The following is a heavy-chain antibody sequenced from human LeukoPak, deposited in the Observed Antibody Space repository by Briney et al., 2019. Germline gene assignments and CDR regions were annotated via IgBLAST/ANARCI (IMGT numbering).Heavy chain of an antibody. CDR1: GFTFSSYE. J-gene: IGHJ4*02. Sequence: QPGGSLRLSCAASGFTFSSYEMNWVRQAPGKGLEWVSYISSSGSTIYYADSMKGRFTISRDNAKNSLYLQMNSLRAEDTAVYYRARDRSIAAAGNVEDYWGQGTLVTVSS. V-gene: IGHV3-48*03. D-gene: IGHD6-13*01. CDR2: ISSSGSTI. CDR3: ARDRSIAAAGNVEDY.